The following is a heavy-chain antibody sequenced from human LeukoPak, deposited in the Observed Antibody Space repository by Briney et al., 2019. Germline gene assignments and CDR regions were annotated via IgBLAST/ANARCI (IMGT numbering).Heavy chain of an antibody. Sequence: GGSLRLSCAASGFTFSNYGMSWVRQAPGKGLEWVSHISSSSSNIFYADSVKGRFTISRDNAKNSLHLLMNSLRAEDTAVYFCARDQGLAVAATGGPFDPWGQGTLVTVSS. CDR2: ISSSSSNI. D-gene: IGHD6-19*01. V-gene: IGHV3-48*01. J-gene: IGHJ5*02. CDR3: ARDQGLAVAATGGPFDP. CDR1: GFTFSNYG.